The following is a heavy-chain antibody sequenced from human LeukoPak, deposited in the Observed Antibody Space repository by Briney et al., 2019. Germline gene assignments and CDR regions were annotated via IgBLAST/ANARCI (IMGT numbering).Heavy chain of an antibody. V-gene: IGHV4-59*01. CDR1: GGSISSYY. Sequence: PSETLSLTCTVSGGSISSYYWSWIRQPPGKGLEWIGYIYYSGSTNYNPSLKSRVTISVDTSKNQFSLKLSSVTAADTAVYYCARGPGSYYIPYYFDYWGQGTLVTVSS. CDR2: IYYSGST. J-gene: IGHJ4*02. CDR3: ARGPGSYYIPYYFDY. D-gene: IGHD3-10*01.